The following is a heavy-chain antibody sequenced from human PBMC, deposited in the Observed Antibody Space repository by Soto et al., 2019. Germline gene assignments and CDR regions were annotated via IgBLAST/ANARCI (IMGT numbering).Heavy chain of an antibody. CDR2: IIPIFGTA. Sequence: QVQLVQSGAEVKKPGSSVKVSCKASGGTFSSYAISWVRQAPGQGLEWMGGIIPIFGTANYAQKFRGRVTITADESTSPAYMELSSLRSEDTAVYYCARSRPPPGAAPSSFDYWGQGTLVTVSS. J-gene: IGHJ4*02. V-gene: IGHV1-69*12. CDR1: GGTFSSYA. D-gene: IGHD1-26*01. CDR3: ARSRPPPGAAPSSFDY.